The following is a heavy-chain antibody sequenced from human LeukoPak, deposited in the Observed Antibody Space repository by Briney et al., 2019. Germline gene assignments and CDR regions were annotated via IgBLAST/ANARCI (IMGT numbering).Heavy chain of an antibody. CDR2: IYYSGST. V-gene: IGHV4-59*08. CDR3: ARQPGGTAAFDL. Sequence: SETLSLTCTDSGGSINSYYWSWIRQPPGKGLEWIAYIYYSGSTNYNPSLKSRVTISVDTSRNQFSLTLSSVTAADTAVYYCARQPGGTAAFDLWGQGTMVTVSS. CDR1: GGSINSYY. D-gene: IGHD1-14*01. J-gene: IGHJ3*01.